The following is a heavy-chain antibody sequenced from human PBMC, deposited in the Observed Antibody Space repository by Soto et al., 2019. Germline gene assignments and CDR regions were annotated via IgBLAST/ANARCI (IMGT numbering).Heavy chain of an antibody. D-gene: IGHD4-17*01. J-gene: IGHJ4*02. CDR2: IYYSGST. CDR1: GGSIGSSSYY. V-gene: IGHV4-39*01. Sequence: SETLSLTCTVSGGSIGSSSYYWGWIRQPPGKGLEWIGSIYYSGSTYYKPSLKSRVTISVDTSKNQFSLKLSSVTAADTAVYYCARREFDYGDAIDYWGQGTLVTVSS. CDR3: ARREFDYGDAIDY.